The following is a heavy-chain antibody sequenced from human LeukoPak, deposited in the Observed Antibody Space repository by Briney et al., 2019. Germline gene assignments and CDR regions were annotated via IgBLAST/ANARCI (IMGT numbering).Heavy chain of an antibody. Sequence: GASVKVSCKASGGTFSSYAISWVRQAPGQGLEWMGGIIPIFGTANYAQKFQGRVTITADGSTSTAYMELSSLRSEDTAVYYCARGSALGDYDYDLSPWGQGTLVTVSS. CDR3: ARGSALGDYDYDLSP. CDR2: IIPIFGTA. D-gene: IGHD3-16*01. V-gene: IGHV1-69*13. J-gene: IGHJ5*02. CDR1: GGTFSSYA.